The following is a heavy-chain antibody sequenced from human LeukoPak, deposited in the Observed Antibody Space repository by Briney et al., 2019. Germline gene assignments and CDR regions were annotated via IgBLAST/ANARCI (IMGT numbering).Heavy chain of an antibody. D-gene: IGHD6-13*01. V-gene: IGHV1-2*02. CDR1: GYTFTGYY. J-gene: IGHJ4*02. Sequence: GASVKVSCKASGYTFTGYYMHWVRQAPGQGREWMGWINPNSGGTNYAQKFQGRVTMTRDTSISTAYMELSRLRSDDTAGYYCAKPRPYSSSCIWYFDYWGQGTLVTVSS. CDR2: INPNSGGT. CDR3: AKPRPYSSSCIWYFDY.